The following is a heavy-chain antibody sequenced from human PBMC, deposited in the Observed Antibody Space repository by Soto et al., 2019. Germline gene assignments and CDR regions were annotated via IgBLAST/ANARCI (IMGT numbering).Heavy chain of an antibody. Sequence: GSLRLSCAASGFTFSSYSMNWVRQAPGKGLEWVSYISSSSSTIYYADSVKGRFTISRDNAKNSLYLQMNSLRAEDTAVYYCARDSGDIDAFDIWGQGTMVTVSS. CDR3: ARDSGDIDAFDI. CDR1: GFTFSSYS. J-gene: IGHJ3*02. CDR2: ISSSSSTI. D-gene: IGHD3-10*01. V-gene: IGHV3-48*04.